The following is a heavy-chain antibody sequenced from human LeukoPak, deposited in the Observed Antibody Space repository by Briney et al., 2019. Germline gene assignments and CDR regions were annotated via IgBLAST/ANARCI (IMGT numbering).Heavy chain of an antibody. D-gene: IGHD3-3*01. CDR1: GHSLTQLS. J-gene: IGHJ4*02. V-gene: IGHV1-24*01. Sequence: GASVKVSCKVSGHSLTQLSMHWVRQGSGRGLEWMGGFDPEDGETIYAQKFQGRVTMTEDTSTDTAYMELSSLGSDDTAVYYCAILLEDFAFSTGSAKDYWGQGTLVTVSS. CDR2: FDPEDGET. CDR3: AILLEDFAFSTGSAKDY.